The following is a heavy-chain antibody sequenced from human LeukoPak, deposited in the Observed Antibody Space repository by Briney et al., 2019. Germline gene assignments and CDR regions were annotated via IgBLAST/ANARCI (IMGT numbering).Heavy chain of an antibody. V-gene: IGHV4-59*01. CDR2: ITYSGST. Sequence: PSETLSLTCTVSGGSISNYFWSWIRQPPGKGLDWIGFITYSGSTDHNPSLKSRVTISVDASKNQFSLKLTSVTAADTAVYYCVRHTTSGWYQVVYWGQGTLVTVSS. J-gene: IGHJ4*02. D-gene: IGHD6-19*01. CDR1: GGSISNYF. CDR3: VRHTTSGWYQVVY.